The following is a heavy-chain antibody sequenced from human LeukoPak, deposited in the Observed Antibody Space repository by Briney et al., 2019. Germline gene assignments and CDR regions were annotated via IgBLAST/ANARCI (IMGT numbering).Heavy chain of an antibody. CDR1: GVSIRSYY. CDR2: IYYSGST. J-gene: IGHJ5*02. Sequence: PSETLSLTCTVSGVSIRSYYWSWIRQPPGEALEWIGYIYYSGSTNYNPSLKSRVTISVDTSKNQFSLKLSSVTAADTAVYYCTSGSGPNWFDPWGQGTLVTVSS. D-gene: IGHD6-19*01. V-gene: IGHV4-59*01. CDR3: TSGSGPNWFDP.